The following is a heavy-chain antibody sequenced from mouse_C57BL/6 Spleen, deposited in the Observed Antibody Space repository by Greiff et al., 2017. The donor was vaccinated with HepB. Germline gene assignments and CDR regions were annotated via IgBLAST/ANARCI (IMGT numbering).Heavy chain of an antibody. D-gene: IGHD3-1*01. J-gene: IGHJ2*01. V-gene: IGHV5-4*01. CDR3: ARETSGVDY. CDR1: GFTFSSYA. CDR2: ISDGGSYT. Sequence: EVMLVESGGGLVKPGGSLKLSCAASGFTFSSYAMSWVRQTPEKRLEWVATISDGGSYTYYPDNVKGRFTISRDNAKNNLYLQMSHLKSEDTAMYYCARETSGVDYWGQGTTLTVSS.